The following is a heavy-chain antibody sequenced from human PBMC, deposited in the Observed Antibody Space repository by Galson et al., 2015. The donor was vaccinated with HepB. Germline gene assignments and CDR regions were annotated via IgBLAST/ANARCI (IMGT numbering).Heavy chain of an antibody. CDR3: ARGKLDFGSGSYKKPAFDI. CDR2: ISSRSSYI. J-gene: IGHJ3*02. V-gene: IGHV3-21*01. Sequence: SLRLSCAASGFTFSSYTMNWVRQAPGKGLEWVSSISSRSSYIYYVDSVGGRFTISRDNAKNSLYLQMNSLRAEDTAVYYCARGKLDFGSGSYKKPAFDIWGQGTMVTVSS. CDR1: GFTFSSYT. D-gene: IGHD3-10*01.